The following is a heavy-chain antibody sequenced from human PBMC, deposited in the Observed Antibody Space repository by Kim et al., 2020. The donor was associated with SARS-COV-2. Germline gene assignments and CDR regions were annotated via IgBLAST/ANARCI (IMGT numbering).Heavy chain of an antibody. V-gene: IGHV3-74*01. CDR2: T. D-gene: IGHD3-16*01. J-gene: IGHJ4*02. CDR3: TRGGSTFFDY. Sequence: TTYADSVKGRFTISRDNAKKTLYLQMNSLRAEDTAVYYCTRGGSTFFDYWGQGNLVSVSS.